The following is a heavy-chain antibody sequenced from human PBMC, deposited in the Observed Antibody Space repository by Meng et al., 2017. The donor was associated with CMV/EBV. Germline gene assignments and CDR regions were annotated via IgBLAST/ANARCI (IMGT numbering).Heavy chain of an antibody. CDR3: LLVFGRGVIDY. V-gene: IGHV3-66*01. J-gene: IGHJ4*02. Sequence: VELGGSGGGLVPPGGSLRLSCAASGFTVSSNYMSWVRQAPGKGLEWVSVIYSGGSTYYADSVKGRFTISRDNSKNTLYLQMNSLRAEDTAVYYCLLVFGRGVIDYWGQGTLVTVSS. CDR1: GFTVSSNY. D-gene: IGHD3-3*02. CDR2: IYSGGST.